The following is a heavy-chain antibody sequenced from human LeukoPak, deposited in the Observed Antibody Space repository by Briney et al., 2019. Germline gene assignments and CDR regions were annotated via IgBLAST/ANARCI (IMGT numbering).Heavy chain of an antibody. CDR2: ISAGGQST. CDR1: GFTFSSSA. CDR3: ARDLGYYGSGSPNH. J-gene: IGHJ5*02. Sequence: PGGSLRLSCAASGFTFSSSAMSWVRQAPGKGLEWVSGISAGGQSTYSADSVKGRFTISRDNSKNTLYLQMNSLRAEDTAVYYCARDLGYYGSGSPNHWGQGTLVTVSS. V-gene: IGHV3-23*01. D-gene: IGHD3-10*01.